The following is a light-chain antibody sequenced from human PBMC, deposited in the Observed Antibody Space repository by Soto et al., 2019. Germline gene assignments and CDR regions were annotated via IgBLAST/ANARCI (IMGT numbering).Light chain of an antibody. V-gene: IGKV4-1*01. J-gene: IGKJ4*01. CDR3: QQYYSTPLS. CDR1: QSVLYRSDNQNY. CDR2: WAS. Sequence: DIVMTQSPDSLAVSLGERATINCKSSQSVLYRSDNQNYLAWYLQKPGQPPKLLIYWASTRESGVPDRFSGSGSGTDFTLTISSLQAEDVAVYYCQQYYSTPLSFGGGTKVDI.